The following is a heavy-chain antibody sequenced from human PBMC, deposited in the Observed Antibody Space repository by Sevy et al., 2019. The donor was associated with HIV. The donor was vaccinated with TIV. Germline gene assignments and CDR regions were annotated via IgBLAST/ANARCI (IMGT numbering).Heavy chain of an antibody. D-gene: IGHD2-15*01. CDR3: TLEGLYCSGGSCYSEGFDS. V-gene: IGHV3-15*01. Sequence: GASLRLSCAAFGFTFTNAWMSWVRQAPGKGLEWVGRIKSKTDGGTTDYAAPVKGRFTISRDDSKNTLYLHMNSLKTEDTAVYYCTLEGLYCSGGSCYSEGFDSWGQGTLVTVSS. CDR1: GFTFTNAW. CDR2: IKSKTDGGTT. J-gene: IGHJ4*02.